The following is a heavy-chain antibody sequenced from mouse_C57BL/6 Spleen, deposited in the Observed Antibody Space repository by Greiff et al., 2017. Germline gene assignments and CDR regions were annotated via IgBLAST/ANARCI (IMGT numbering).Heavy chain of an antibody. D-gene: IGHD4-1*01. CDR1: GYTFTSYW. CDR3: ARGWDEKAWFAY. CDR2: IDPSDSET. V-gene: IGHV1-52*01. Sequence: VQLQQPGAELVRPGSSVKLSCKASGYTFTSYWMHWVKQRPIPGLEWIGNIDPSDSETHYNQKFKDKASLTVDKSSSTAYMQLSSLTSEDSAVYYCARGWDEKAWFAYWGQGTLVTVSA. J-gene: IGHJ3*01.